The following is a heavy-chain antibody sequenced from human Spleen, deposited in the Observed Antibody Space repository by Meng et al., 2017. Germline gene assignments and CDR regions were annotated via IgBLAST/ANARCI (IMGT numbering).Heavy chain of an antibody. CDR1: GFTFSNAW. V-gene: IGHV3-66*02. J-gene: IGHJ6*02. CDR3: ARDRYYDSSGYYYSCYYGMDV. CDR2: IYSGGST. D-gene: IGHD3-22*01. Sequence: GESLKISCAASGFTFSNAWMTWVRQAPGKGLEWVSVIYSGGSTYYADSVKGRFTISRDNSKNTLYLQMNSLRAEDTAVYYCARDRYYDSSGYYYSCYYGMDVWGQGTTVTVSS.